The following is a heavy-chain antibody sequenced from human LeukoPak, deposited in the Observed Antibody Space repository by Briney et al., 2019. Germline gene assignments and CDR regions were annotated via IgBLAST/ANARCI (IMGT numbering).Heavy chain of an antibody. Sequence: GSSVKVSCKASGYTFTSYDINWVRQATGQGLEWMGWMNPNSGNTGYAQKFQGRVTMTRNTSISTAYMELSSLRSEDTAVYYCESLPPDSSGPLVVWGQGTLVTVSS. V-gene: IGHV1-8*01. J-gene: IGHJ4*02. CDR2: MNPNSGNT. CDR3: ESLPPDSSGPLVV. CDR1: GYTFTSYD. D-gene: IGHD3-22*01.